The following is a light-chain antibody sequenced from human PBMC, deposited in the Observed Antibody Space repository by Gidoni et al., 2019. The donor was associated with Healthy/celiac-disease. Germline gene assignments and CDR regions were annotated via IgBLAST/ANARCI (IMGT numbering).Light chain of an antibody. Sequence: QSVLTQPPSVSGAPGPRVTISCTGSSSNIGAGYDVHWYQQLPGTAPKLLSYGNSNRPSGVPDRFSGSKSGTSASLAITGLQAEDEADYYCQSYDSSLSGVFGGGTKLTVL. CDR2: GNS. J-gene: IGLJ3*02. CDR1: SSNIGAGYD. CDR3: QSYDSSLSGV. V-gene: IGLV1-40*01.